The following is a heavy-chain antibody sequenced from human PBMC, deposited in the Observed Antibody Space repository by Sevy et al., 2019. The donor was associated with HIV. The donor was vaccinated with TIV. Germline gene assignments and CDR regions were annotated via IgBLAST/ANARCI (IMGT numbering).Heavy chain of an antibody. CDR2: IYYNGNT. V-gene: IGHV4-59*08. D-gene: IGHD1-26*01. Sequence: SETLSLTCTVSGGSITSLYWGWIRQPPGKGLEWIANIYYNGNTNYNPSFKSRVTISLATSQNQFSRRLSSVTAADTAIYYFAGGNAWGRGYSWGQGTLVTVSS. CDR3: AGGNAWGRGYS. CDR1: GGSITSLY. J-gene: IGHJ4*02.